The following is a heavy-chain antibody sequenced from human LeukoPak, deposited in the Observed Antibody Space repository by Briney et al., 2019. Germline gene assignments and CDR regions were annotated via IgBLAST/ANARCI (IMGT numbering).Heavy chain of an antibody. CDR1: GYTFTSYY. Sequence: GASVKVSCKASGYTFTSYYMHWVRQAPGQGLEWMGIINPSGGSTSYAQKFQGRVTMTRDTSTSTVYMELSSLRYEDTAVYYCARDSARIYGDYISLDYWGQGTLVTVSS. CDR3: ARDSARIYGDYISLDY. J-gene: IGHJ4*02. D-gene: IGHD4-17*01. V-gene: IGHV1-46*01. CDR2: INPSGGST.